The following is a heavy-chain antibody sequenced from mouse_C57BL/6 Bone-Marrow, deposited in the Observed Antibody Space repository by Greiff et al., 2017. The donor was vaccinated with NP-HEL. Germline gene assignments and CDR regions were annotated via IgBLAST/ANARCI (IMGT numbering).Heavy chain of an antibody. CDR3: ARWGLRREY. V-gene: IGHV1-81*01. D-gene: IGHD2-4*01. J-gene: IGHJ2*01. CDR1: GYTFTSYG. CDR2: IYPRSGNT. Sequence: QVHVKQSGAELARPGASVKLSCKASGYTFTSYGISWVKQRTGQGLEWIGEIYPRSGNTYYNEKFKGKATLTADKSSSTAYMELRSLTSEDSAVYFCARWGLRREYWGQGTTLTVSS.